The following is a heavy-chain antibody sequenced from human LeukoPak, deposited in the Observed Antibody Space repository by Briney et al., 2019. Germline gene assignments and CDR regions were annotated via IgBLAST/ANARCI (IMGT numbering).Heavy chain of an antibody. V-gene: IGHV1-18*01. Sequence: ASVTVSCKASGYTFTSYGISWVRQAPGQELEGMGWISAYTGNTNYAQKLQGRVTMTTDTSTSTAYMELRSLRSDDTAVYYCARAKWLLPDGPFDYWGQGTLVTVSS. CDR3: ARAKWLLPDGPFDY. D-gene: IGHD3-22*01. CDR2: ISAYTGNT. CDR1: GYTFTSYG. J-gene: IGHJ4*02.